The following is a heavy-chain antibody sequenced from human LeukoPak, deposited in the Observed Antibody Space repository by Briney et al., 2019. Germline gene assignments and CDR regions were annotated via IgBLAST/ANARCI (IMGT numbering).Heavy chain of an antibody. Sequence: GGSLRLSCAASGFTFSSYEMHWVRQAPGKGLDVLSYISSGGSTIYYADSVKGRFTISRDNAKNSLYLQMNSLRAEDTAVYYCTRDRLGATFDYWGQGTLVTVSS. CDR1: GFTFSSYE. CDR3: TRDRLGATFDY. D-gene: IGHD5-12*01. V-gene: IGHV3-48*03. CDR2: ISSGGSTI. J-gene: IGHJ4*02.